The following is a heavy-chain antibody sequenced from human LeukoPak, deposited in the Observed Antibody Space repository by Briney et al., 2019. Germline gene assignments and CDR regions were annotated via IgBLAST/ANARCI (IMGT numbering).Heavy chain of an antibody. Sequence: ASVKVSCKASGGTFSSYAISWVRQAPGQGLEWMGRIIPILGIANYAQKFQGRVTITTDESTSTAYMELSSLRSEDTAVYYCARVGWYSSTYWFDPWGQGTLVTVSS. V-gene: IGHV1-69*04. CDR3: ARVGWYSSTYWFDP. J-gene: IGHJ5*02. CDR2: IIPILGIA. CDR1: GGTFSSYA. D-gene: IGHD6-13*01.